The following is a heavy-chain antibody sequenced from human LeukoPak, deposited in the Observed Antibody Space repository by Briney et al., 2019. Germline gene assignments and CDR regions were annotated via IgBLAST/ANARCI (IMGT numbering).Heavy chain of an antibody. CDR1: GFTFSSYS. V-gene: IGHV3-23*01. J-gene: IGHJ4*02. D-gene: IGHD5-12*01. CDR3: AQGGYDDYFDY. CDR2: ISGSGGST. Sequence: GGSLRLSCAASGFTFSSYSMSWVRQAPGKGLEWVSAISGSGGSTYYADSVKGRFTISRDNSKNTLYLQMNSLRAEDTAVYYCAQGGYDDYFDYWGQGTLVTVSS.